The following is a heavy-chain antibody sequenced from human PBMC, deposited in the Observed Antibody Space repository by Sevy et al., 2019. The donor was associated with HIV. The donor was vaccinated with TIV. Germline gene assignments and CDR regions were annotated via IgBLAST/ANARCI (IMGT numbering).Heavy chain of an antibody. Sequence: GGSLRLACAASGFTFSSDWMHWVRQVPGEGLEWVSRVNSDGAWTDYADSVKGRFTISRDSVKNTLFLQMSSLRADDTAVYYCTRGTNGVHRYWDQGTLVTVSS. J-gene: IGHJ4*02. V-gene: IGHV3-74*01. CDR1: GFTFSSDW. CDR3: TRGTNGVHRY. D-gene: IGHD2-8*01. CDR2: VNSDGAWT.